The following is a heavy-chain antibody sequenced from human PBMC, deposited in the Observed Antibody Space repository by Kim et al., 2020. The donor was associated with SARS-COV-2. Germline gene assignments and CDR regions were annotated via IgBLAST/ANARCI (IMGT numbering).Heavy chain of an antibody. D-gene: IGHD1-26*01. CDR2: ISSSSSTI. Sequence: GGSLRLSCAASGFTFSSYSMNWVRQAPGKGLEWVSYISSSSSTIYYADSVKGRFTISRDNAKNSLYLQMNSLRDEDTAVYYCARDLWGRWELLRGDAFDIWGQGTMVTVSS. CDR3: ARDLWGRWELLRGDAFDI. V-gene: IGHV3-48*02. CDR1: GFTFSSYS. J-gene: IGHJ3*02.